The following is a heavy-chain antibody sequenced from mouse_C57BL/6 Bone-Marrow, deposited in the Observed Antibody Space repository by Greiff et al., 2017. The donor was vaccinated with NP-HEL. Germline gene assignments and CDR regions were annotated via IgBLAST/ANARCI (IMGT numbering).Heavy chain of an antibody. V-gene: IGHV5-12*01. Sequence: EVKLVESGGGLVQPGGSLKLSCAASGFTFSDYYMYWVRQTPEKRLEWVAYISNGGGSTYYPDTVKGRFTISRDNAKNTLYLQMSRLKSEDTAMYYCARHHGSFYFDYWGQGTTLTVSS. D-gene: IGHD1-1*01. CDR1: GFTFSDYY. J-gene: IGHJ2*01. CDR3: ARHHGSFYFDY. CDR2: ISNGGGST.